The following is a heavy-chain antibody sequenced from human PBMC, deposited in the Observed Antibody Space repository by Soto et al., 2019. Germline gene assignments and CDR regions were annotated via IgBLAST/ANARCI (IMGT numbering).Heavy chain of an antibody. Sequence: GGSLRLSCAASGFTFSSYWMSWVRQAPGKGLEWVANIKQDGSEKYYVDSVKGRFTISRDNAKNSLYLQMNSLRAADTAVYYCARTSGSSSWYEGYYYYYYMDVWGKGTTVTVSS. CDR1: GFTFSSYW. CDR3: ARTSGSSSWYEGYYYYYYMDV. CDR2: IKQDGSEK. V-gene: IGHV3-7*01. J-gene: IGHJ6*03. D-gene: IGHD6-13*01.